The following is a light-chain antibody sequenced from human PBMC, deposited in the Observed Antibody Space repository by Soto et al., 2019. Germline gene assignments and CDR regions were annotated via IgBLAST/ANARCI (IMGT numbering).Light chain of an antibody. Sequence: DIVMTQSPDSLAVSLGERATINCKSSQSVLYSSNNKNYLAWYQQKPGQPPKLLIYWASTRESGVPDRFRGSGSGTGFTLTIDSLQAEDVAVYYCQQYYSTPITFGQGTRLEIK. CDR3: QQYYSTPIT. V-gene: IGKV4-1*01. J-gene: IGKJ5*01. CDR1: QSVLYSSNNKNY. CDR2: WAS.